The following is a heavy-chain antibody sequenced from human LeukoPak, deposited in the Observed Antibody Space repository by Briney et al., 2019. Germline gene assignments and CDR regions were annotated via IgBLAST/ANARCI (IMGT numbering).Heavy chain of an antibody. Sequence: SQTLSLTCTVSGGSISSDGYYWSWIRQPAGKGLEWIGRIYTSGVTNYNPSLTSRVTILLDTSKNEFSLKLSSVTAADTAVYYCARITSAYDMDWGQGTLVTVSS. CDR2: IYTSGVT. D-gene: IGHD5-12*01. J-gene: IGHJ4*02. V-gene: IGHV4-61*02. CDR1: GGSISSDGYY. CDR3: ARITSAYDMD.